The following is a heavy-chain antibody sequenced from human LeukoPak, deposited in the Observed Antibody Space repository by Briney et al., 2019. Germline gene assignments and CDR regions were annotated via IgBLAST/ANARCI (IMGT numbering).Heavy chain of an antibody. J-gene: IGHJ4*02. D-gene: IGHD6-19*01. CDR1: GGSISSYY. CDR3: ARASGWSHYFDY. CDR2: IYYSGST. Sequence: SETLSLTCTVSGGSISSYYWSRIRQPPGKGLEWIGYIYYSGSTNYNPSLKSRVTISVDTSKNQFSLKLSSVTAADTAVYYCARASGWSHYFDYWGQGTLVTVSS. V-gene: IGHV4-59*01.